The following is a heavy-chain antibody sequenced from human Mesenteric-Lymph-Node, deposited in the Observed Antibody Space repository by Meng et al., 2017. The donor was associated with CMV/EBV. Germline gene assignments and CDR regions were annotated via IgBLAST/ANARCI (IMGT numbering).Heavy chain of an antibody. V-gene: IGHV1-69*04. J-gene: IGHJ4*02. D-gene: IGHD6-6*01. CDR1: GGTVSSYA. CDR3: ARGIGSSNYYFDY. CDR2: IIPILGIA. Sequence: CKASGGTVSSYAISWVREAPGQGLEWMGRIIPILGIANYAQKWQGRVTITADKSTSTAYMELSSLRSEDTAVYYCARGIGSSNYYFDYWGQGTLVTVSS.